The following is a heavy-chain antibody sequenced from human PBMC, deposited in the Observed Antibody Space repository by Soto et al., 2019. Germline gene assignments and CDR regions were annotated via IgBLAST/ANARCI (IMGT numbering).Heavy chain of an antibody. CDR1: GYTFTSYG. J-gene: IGHJ4*02. CDR2: ISAYNGNT. V-gene: IGHV1-18*01. D-gene: IGHD3-9*01. Sequence: AAVKVSCKASGYTFTSYGISWVRQAPGQGLEWMGWISAYNGNTNYAQKLQGRVTMTTDTSTSTAYMELRSLRSDDTAVYYCARDSGYDILTGYDFDYWGQGTLVTVPS. CDR3: ARDSGYDILTGYDFDY.